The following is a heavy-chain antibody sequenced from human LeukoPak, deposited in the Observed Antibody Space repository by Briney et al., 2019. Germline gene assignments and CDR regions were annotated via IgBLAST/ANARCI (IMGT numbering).Heavy chain of an antibody. CDR3: ARTRSGKPDF. V-gene: IGHV1-2*02. J-gene: IGHJ4*02. CDR1: GYTFIFHY. Sequence: ASVKVSCKASGYTFIFHYIHWVRQVPGQGLEWMGWVNPRSGGTNYAQKFHDRVTMTGDTSISTAYMDLSSLRSDDTAVYYCARTRSGKPDFWGQGTLVTVSS. D-gene: IGHD6-25*01. CDR2: VNPRSGGT.